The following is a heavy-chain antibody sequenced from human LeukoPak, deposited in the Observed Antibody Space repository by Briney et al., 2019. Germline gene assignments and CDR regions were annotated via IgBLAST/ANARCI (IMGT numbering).Heavy chain of an antibody. J-gene: IGHJ4*02. Sequence: GESLKISCKGSGYSFTSYWIGWVRQMPGKGLEWMEIIYPGDSDTRYSPSFQGQVTISAEKSISTAYLQWSSLKASDTAMYYCARSEELSLYYFDYWGQGTLVTVSS. D-gene: IGHD3-16*02. V-gene: IGHV5-51*01. CDR3: ARSEELSLYYFDY. CDR1: GYSFTSYW. CDR2: IYPGDSDT.